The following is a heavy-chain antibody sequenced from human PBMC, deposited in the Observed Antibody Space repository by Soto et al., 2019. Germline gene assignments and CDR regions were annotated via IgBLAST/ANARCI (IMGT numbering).Heavy chain of an antibody. CDR2: MNPNTGNS. Sequence: GASVKVSFKASGYTFTRYDIYWLRQATGQGLEWMGWMNPNTGNSGYAQKFQGRVTMTSDTSISTAHMELSSLRSEDTAVYYCARRAETNGWNGFGADKYYFDFWGQGTLVTVSS. D-gene: IGHD1-1*01. V-gene: IGHV1-8*01. CDR3: ARRAETNGWNGFGADKYYFDF. CDR1: GYTFTRYD. J-gene: IGHJ4*02.